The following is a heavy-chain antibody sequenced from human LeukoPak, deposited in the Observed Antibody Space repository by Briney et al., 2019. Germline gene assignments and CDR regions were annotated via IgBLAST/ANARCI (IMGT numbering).Heavy chain of an antibody. J-gene: IGHJ5*02. Sequence: GRSLRLSCAASGFTFSTYSMHWVRQAPGKGLEWVAIISYDGSNKYYADSVKGRFTISRDNSKNTLSLQMNSLRADDTAVYYCARDGGSGSYYNSFDPWGQGTLVTVSS. CDR2: ISYDGSNK. V-gene: IGHV3-30*04. D-gene: IGHD3-10*01. CDR3: ARDGGSGSYYNSFDP. CDR1: GFTFSTYS.